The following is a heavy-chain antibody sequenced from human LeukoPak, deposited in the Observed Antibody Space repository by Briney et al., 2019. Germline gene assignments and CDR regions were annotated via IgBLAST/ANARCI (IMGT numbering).Heavy chain of an antibody. D-gene: IGHD3-22*01. V-gene: IGHV3-43*02. Sequence: PGGSLRLSCAASGFTFDDYAMHWVRQARGKGLEWVSLISGDGGSTYYADSVKGRFTISRDNRKNSLYLQMNSLRTDDTALYYCAKDIRARGYADCWGQGTLVTVSS. CDR2: ISGDGGST. CDR1: GFTFDDYA. CDR3: AKDIRARGYADC. J-gene: IGHJ4*02.